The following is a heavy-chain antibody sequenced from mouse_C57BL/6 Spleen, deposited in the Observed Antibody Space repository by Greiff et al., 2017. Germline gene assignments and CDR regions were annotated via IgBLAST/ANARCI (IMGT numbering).Heavy chain of an antibody. D-gene: IGHD3-2*02. V-gene: IGHV14-3*01. CDR2: IDPANGNT. Sequence: EVKLVESVAELVRPGASVKLSCTASGFNIKHTYMHWVKQRPDQGLEWIGRIDPANGNTKYAPKFQGKATITADTSSNTAYLQLSSLTSEDTAIYYCASGGAQALGYWGQGTTLTVSS. J-gene: IGHJ2*01. CDR3: ASGGAQALGY. CDR1: GFNIKHTY.